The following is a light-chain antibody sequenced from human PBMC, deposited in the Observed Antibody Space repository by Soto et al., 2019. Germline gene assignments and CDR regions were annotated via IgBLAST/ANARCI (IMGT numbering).Light chain of an antibody. J-gene: IGKJ2*01. CDR1: QSISKY. V-gene: IGKV1-39*01. Sequence: DIQMTQSPSSLSASVGDRVTITCWASQSISKYLNWYQQKPGQAPNLLIYAASTLQSGVPSRFSGRGSGTDFTLTISSLQPEDFATHYCQQSYSTPPDTFGQGTKLEIK. CDR3: QQSYSTPPDT. CDR2: AAS.